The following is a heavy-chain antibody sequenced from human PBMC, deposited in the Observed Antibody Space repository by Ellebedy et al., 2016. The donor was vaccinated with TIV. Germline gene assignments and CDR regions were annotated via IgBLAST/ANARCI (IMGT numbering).Heavy chain of an antibody. Sequence: GESLKISCEASGFIFSTYGMHWVRQAPGKGLEWVAFIWYDGGNKYYADSVKGRFTISRDNSKNTLYLQLDSLRAEDTAVYYCATTSGYGTGWYGRNDYWGQGALITVSS. CDR2: IWYDGGNK. J-gene: IGHJ4*02. D-gene: IGHD6-19*01. V-gene: IGHV3-30*02. CDR1: GFIFSTYG. CDR3: ATTSGYGTGWYGRNDY.